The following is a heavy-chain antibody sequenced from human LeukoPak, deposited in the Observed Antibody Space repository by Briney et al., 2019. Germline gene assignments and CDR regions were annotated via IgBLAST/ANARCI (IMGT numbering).Heavy chain of an antibody. CDR2: IYYSGST. D-gene: IGHD2-21*02. V-gene: IGHV4-30-4*01. J-gene: IGHJ5*02. CDR1: GGSISSGAYY. Sequence: SETLSLTCTVSGGSISSGAYYWSWVRHPPGKGLEWIRYIYYSGSTYYHPSLKSRVTISVDTSKNQFSLKLSSVTAADTAVYYCARDGAYDCGGDCNWFDPWGQGTLVTVSS. CDR3: ARDGAYDCGGDCNWFDP.